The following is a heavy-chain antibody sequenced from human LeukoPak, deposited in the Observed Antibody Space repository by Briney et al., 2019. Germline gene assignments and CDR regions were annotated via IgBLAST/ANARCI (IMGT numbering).Heavy chain of an antibody. CDR2: IYYSGST. Sequence: PSETLSLTCTVSGGSISSGSYYWGRIRQPPGKGLEWIGSIYYSGSTHYNPSLKSRVTISVDTSKNHFSLKLSSVTAADTAVYYCARQRYNSGWYFDYWGQETLVTVSS. CDR3: ARQRYNSGWYFDY. D-gene: IGHD6-19*01. J-gene: IGHJ4*02. V-gene: IGHV4-39*01. CDR1: GGSISSGSYY.